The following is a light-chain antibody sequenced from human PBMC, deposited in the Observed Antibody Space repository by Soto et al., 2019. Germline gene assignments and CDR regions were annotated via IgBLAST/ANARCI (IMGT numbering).Light chain of an antibody. V-gene: IGKV3-15*01. CDR3: QQYNTWPPKYT. J-gene: IGKJ2*01. Sequence: EIVMTQSPAILSGSPGGRATLSCRASQSVSSYLAWYQQRPGQPPRLLIYGASTRATGIPARFSGSGSGTEFSLSISSLQSEDFAVYYCQQYNTWPPKYTFGQGTKLEIK. CDR2: GAS. CDR1: QSVSSY.